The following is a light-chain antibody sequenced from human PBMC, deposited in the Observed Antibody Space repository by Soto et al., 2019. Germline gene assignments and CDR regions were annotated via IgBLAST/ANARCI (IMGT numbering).Light chain of an antibody. CDR2: DVS. CDR1: SSDVGSYKY. CDR3: NSYTTSSTLV. V-gene: IGLV2-14*03. Sequence: ALTQPASVSGSPGQSITISCTGSSSDVGSYKYVSWYQQHPGKAPKLMIYDVSNRPSGVSNRFSGSKSGNTASLTISGLRAEDEADYYCNSYTTSSTLVFGTGTKVTVL. J-gene: IGLJ1*01.